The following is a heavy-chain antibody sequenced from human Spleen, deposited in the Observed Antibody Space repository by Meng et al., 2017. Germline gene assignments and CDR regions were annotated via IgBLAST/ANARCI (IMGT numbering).Heavy chain of an antibody. CDR3: ARITWFGELLYGFDP. J-gene: IGHJ5*02. D-gene: IGHD3-10*01. Sequence: SGPTLLKPTETLTLTCSVSGFSLSNARMGVSWIRQPPGKALEWLAHIFSNDEKTYSKSLKSRLTISKDTSKSQVVLTMTNMDPVDTATYYCARITWFGELLYGFDPWGQGTLVTVSS. V-gene: IGHV2-26*01. CDR1: GFSLSNARMG. CDR2: IFSNDEK.